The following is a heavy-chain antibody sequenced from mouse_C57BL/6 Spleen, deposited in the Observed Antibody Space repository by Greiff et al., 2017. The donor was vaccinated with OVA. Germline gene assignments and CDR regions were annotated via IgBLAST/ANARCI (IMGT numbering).Heavy chain of an antibody. Sequence: QVQLQQPGAELVKPGASVKLSCKAPGYTFTSYWMQWVKQRPGQGLECIGDIDPSDSSTNYNQKFKGKATLTVATSSSPASMQRSSLTSEDSAVDYCARRAGVEGYWDFDVWGTGTTVTVSS. CDR2: IDPSDSST. V-gene: IGHV1-50*01. CDR1: GYTFTSYW. J-gene: IGHJ1*03. CDR3: ARRAGVEGYWDFDV. D-gene: IGHD1-1*01.